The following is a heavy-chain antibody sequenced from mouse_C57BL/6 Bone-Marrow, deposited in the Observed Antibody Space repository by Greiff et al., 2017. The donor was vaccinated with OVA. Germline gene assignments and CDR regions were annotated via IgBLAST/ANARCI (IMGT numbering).Heavy chain of an antibody. CDR1: GYTFTSYG. Sequence: VQLQQSGPELVKPGASVKLSCKASGYTFTSYGINWVKQRPGQGLEWIGWINPIAGSTKYNENVKGKATLTVDTSSSTAYMELTSLTSVDSAVYFCARTEVYDYDSSYLYFDDWGQGTTVTVAS. V-gene: IGHV1-85*01. CDR2: INPIAGST. J-gene: IGHJ2*01. CDR3: ARTEVYDYDSSYLYFDD. D-gene: IGHD1-1*01.